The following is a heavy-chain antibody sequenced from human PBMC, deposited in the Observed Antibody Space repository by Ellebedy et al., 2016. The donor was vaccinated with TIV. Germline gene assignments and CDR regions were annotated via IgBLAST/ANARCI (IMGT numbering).Heavy chain of an antibody. CDR1: GGSISSYY. CDR2: ISYSGST. V-gene: IGHV4-59*01. CDR3: ARVVWQQPVSYAFDI. Sequence: MPSETLSLTCTVSGGSISSYYWSWIRQPPGKGLEWIGSISYSGSTNYNPSLKSRVTILVDTSKNQFSLRLTSVTAADTAVYYCARVVWQQPVSYAFDIWGQGTMVTVSS. D-gene: IGHD6-13*01. J-gene: IGHJ3*02.